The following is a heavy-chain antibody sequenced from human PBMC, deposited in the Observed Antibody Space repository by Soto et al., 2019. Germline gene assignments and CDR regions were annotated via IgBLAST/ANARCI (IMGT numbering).Heavy chain of an antibody. CDR1: GGSISSYY. CDR2: FYNSGNT. J-gene: IGHJ2*01. V-gene: IGHV4-59*08. CDR3: ATPSPENLYFCL. Sequence: QVQLQESGPGLVKPSETLSLTCTVSGGSISSYYWSWIRQPPGKGLECIGYFYNSGNTNYNPSLKSRVTMSVDMSKNQFSLNLSSVTAADTAMYYCATPSPENLYFCLWCRGTLVTVSS.